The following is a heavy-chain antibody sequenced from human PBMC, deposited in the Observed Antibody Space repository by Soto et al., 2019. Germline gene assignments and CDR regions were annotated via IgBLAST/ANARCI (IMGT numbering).Heavy chain of an antibody. CDR2: VKNKAHNYGT. V-gene: IGHV3-72*01. Sequence: AWGSLIVSCASSVFTFSEHFMYWVRQAPGKGLEWVGRVKNKAHNYGTQYGASGEGRFSISRDDSKNSLYLELNRLKTEDTAVYFCACISGTFGYWGPGTLVTVSS. J-gene: IGHJ4*02. D-gene: IGHD6-25*01. CDR1: VFTFSEHF. CDR3: ACISGTFGY.